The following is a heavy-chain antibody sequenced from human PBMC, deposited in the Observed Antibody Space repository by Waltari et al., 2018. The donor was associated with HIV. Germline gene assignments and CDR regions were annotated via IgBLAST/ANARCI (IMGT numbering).Heavy chain of an antibody. Sequence: QVQLVESGGGVVQPGGSLRLSCAASGFTFSSYGMHWFRQAPGKGLEWVSFIRYEGSNKYYASSEKRRFTISRDNSKDTLYLQMNSLRAEDTAVYYCAKFNVEVSAFDIWGQGTMVTVSS. CDR2: IRYEGSNK. CDR3: AKFNVEVSAFDI. D-gene: IGHD2-8*01. CDR1: GFTFSSYG. V-gene: IGHV3-30*02. J-gene: IGHJ3*02.